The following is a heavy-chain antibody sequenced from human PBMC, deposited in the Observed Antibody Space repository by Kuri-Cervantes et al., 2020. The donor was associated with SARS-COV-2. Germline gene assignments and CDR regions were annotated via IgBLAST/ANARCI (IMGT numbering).Heavy chain of an antibody. CDR1: GGSISSSSYY. CDR3: ARARVDYYDSSGLDY. Sequence: ESLKISCTVSGGSISSSSYYWGWIRQPPGKGLEWIGSIYHSGSTYYSPSLKSRVTISVDTSKNQFSLKLSSVTAADTAVYYCARARVDYYDSSGLDYWGQGTLVTVSS. D-gene: IGHD3-22*01. V-gene: IGHV4-39*07. CDR2: IYHSGST. J-gene: IGHJ4*02.